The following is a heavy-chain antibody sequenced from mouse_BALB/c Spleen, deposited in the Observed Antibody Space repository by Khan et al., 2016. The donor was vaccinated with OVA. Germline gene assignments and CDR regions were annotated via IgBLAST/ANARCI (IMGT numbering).Heavy chain of an antibody. CDR3: SRVGPYHGTYGAWFAY. J-gene: IGHJ3*01. V-gene: IGHV1-4*01. Sequence: QVQLQQSGAELARPGASVKMSCKASGYTFTSYTIHWVKQRPGQGLEWIGYINPTNIYTNYNQKFRDKATLTADKSSRTAYMQLSSLTSEDSAVYYCSRVGPYHGTYGAWFAYWGHGTLVTISA. CDR1: GYTFTSYT. CDR2: INPTNIYT. D-gene: IGHD2-10*01.